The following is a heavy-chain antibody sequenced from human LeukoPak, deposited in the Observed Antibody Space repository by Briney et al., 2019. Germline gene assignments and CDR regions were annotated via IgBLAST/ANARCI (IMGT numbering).Heavy chain of an antibody. J-gene: IGHJ4*02. CDR2: IKSKTDGGTT. CDR3: TAHYYGAGKY. CDR1: GFTFSNAW. V-gene: IGHV3-15*01. D-gene: IGHD3-10*01. Sequence: GGSLRLSCAASGFTFSNAWMSWVRQAPGKGLEWVGRIKSKTDGGTTDYAAPVKGRFSISRDDSKNTLYLQMDSLKTEDTAVYYCTAHYYGAGKYWGQGSLVTVSS.